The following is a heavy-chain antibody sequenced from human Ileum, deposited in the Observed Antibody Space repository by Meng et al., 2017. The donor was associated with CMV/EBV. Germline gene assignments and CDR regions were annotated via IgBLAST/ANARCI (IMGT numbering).Heavy chain of an antibody. CDR1: GYMFAIYG. CDR2: VSAKNGET. V-gene: IGHV1-18*01. CDR3: ARAGAEVTRSFDL. Sequence: KAFGYMFAIYGVTWVRQAPGQGLEWMGWVSAKNGETNYGQNCQGRVTVTRDTSTNTAYMELRSLRSDDSAVYYCARAGAEVTRSFDLWGQGTLVTVSS. J-gene: IGHJ4*02. D-gene: IGHD2-21*02.